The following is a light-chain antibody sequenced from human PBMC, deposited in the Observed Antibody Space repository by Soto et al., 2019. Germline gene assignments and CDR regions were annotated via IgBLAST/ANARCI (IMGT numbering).Light chain of an antibody. Sequence: EIVLTQSPGTLSLSPGERATLSCRASQSVSNNYLAWYQQKPGQAPRLLIYAASSRATGIPDRFSGSGSETDFPLTISRLEPEDFAVYYCQQYGSSPFTFGPGTKVDIK. CDR1: QSVSNNY. CDR3: QQYGSSPFT. V-gene: IGKV3-20*01. J-gene: IGKJ3*01. CDR2: AAS.